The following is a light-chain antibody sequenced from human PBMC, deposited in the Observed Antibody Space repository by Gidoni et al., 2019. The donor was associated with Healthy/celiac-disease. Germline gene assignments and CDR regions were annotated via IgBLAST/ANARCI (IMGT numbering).Light chain of an antibody. J-gene: IGKJ1*01. V-gene: IGKV3-11*01. Sequence: ELLFTQSPATLSLSPRERSTLSCRARQSVSSYLAWYQQKPGQAPRRLIYDASNRGTGIPARFSGSGSGTEFTLTISSLEPEDFAVYYCQQRSNWPPWTFGQGTKVEIK. CDR1: QSVSSY. CDR3: QQRSNWPPWT. CDR2: DAS.